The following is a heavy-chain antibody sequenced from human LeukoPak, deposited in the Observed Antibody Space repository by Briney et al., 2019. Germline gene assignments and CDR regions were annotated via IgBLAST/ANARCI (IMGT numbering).Heavy chain of an antibody. D-gene: IGHD2-15*01. J-gene: IGHJ3*02. Sequence: GGSLRLSCSASGFTFSDYPMHWVRQAPGKGLEHVSAITTNGSTTYYATSVKGRFIISRDNSKNTLYLQMGSLRVEDMGVYYCARLSPIVVAPGALDIWGQGTMVTVSS. V-gene: IGHV3-64*01. CDR1: GFTFSDYP. CDR2: ITTNGSTT. CDR3: ARLSPIVVAPGALDI.